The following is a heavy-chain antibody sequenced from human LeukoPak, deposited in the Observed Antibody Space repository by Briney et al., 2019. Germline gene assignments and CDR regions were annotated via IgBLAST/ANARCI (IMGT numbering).Heavy chain of an antibody. J-gene: IGHJ4*02. D-gene: IGHD5-18*01. V-gene: IGHV4-59*11. Sequence: SETLSLTCAVYGGSFSGHYWSWIRQPPGKGLEWIGYIYYSGSTNYNPSLKSRVTISVDASKNQFSLKLSSVTAADTAVYYCASSGSGYSYGLFSWGQGTLVTVSS. CDR3: ASSGSGYSYGLFS. CDR2: IYYSGST. CDR1: GGSFSGHY.